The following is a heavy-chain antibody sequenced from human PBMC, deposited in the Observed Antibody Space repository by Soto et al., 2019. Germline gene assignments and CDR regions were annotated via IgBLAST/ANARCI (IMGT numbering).Heavy chain of an antibody. J-gene: IGHJ6*02. V-gene: IGHV3-48*02. CDR2: ISSSSSTV. Sequence: ESGGGLVQPGGALRLSCAASEFTFSIYTMNWVRQAPGKGLEWVSYISSSSSTVYYADSVKGRFTISRDSAKNSLYLQMNSLRDEDTAVYYCARGDYGMDVWGQGTTVTVSS. CDR1: EFTFSIYT. CDR3: ARGDYGMDV.